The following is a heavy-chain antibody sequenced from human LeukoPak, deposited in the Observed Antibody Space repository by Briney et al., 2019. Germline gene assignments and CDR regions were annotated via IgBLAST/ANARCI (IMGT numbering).Heavy chain of an antibody. CDR1: GFTFSDHY. CDR2: SKNKANNYIT. D-gene: IGHD3-22*01. CDR3: ARDSSGRGDY. V-gene: IGHV3-72*01. Sequence: GGSLRLSCAASGFTFSDHYIDWVRQAPGKGLEWVGRSKNKANNYITQYAAFVQGRFTISRDNSKNSLYLQINSLKTEDTAVYYCARDSSGRGDYWGQGTLVTASS. J-gene: IGHJ4*02.